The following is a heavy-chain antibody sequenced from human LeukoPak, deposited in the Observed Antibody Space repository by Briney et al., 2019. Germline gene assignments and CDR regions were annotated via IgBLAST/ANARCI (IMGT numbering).Heavy chain of an antibody. CDR3: ARDRGGSSWYNWFDP. CDR2: IIPIFGTA. D-gene: IGHD6-13*01. V-gene: IGHV1-69*05. Sequence: SVKVSCKASGGTFSSYAISWVRQAPGQGLEWMGGIIPIFGTANYAQKFQGRVTITTDESTSTAYMELSSLRSEGTAVYYCARDRGGSSWYNWFDPWGQEALVTVSS. J-gene: IGHJ5*02. CDR1: GGTFSSYA.